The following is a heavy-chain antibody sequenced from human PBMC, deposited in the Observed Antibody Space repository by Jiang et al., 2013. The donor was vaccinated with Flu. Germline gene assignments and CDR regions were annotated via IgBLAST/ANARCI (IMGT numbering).Heavy chain of an antibody. CDR2: IYYSGST. J-gene: IGHJ4*02. CDR3: ARSRIAVAGPRIYYFDY. D-gene: IGHD6-19*01. CDR1: GGSISSSSYY. V-gene: IGHV4-39*01. Sequence: GSGLVKPSETLSLTCTVSGGSISSSSYYWGWIRQPPGKGLEWIGSIYYSGSTYYNPSLKSRVTISVDTSKNQFSLKLSSVTAADTAVYYCARSRIAVAGPRIYYFDYWGQGTLVTVSS.